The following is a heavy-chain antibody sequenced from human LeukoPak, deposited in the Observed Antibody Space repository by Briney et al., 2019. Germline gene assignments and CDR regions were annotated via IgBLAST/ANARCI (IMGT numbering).Heavy chain of an antibody. CDR2: IYTSGST. V-gene: IGHV4-4*07. Sequence: SETLSLTCTVSGGSISSYYWSWIRQPAGKGLEWIGRIYTSGSTNYNPSLKSRVTISVDTSKNQFSLKLSSVTAADTAVYYCARTTGDRGGNYFDYWAREPWSPSPQ. D-gene: IGHD7-27*01. CDR1: GGSISSYY. CDR3: ARTTGDRGGNYFDY. J-gene: IGHJ4*02.